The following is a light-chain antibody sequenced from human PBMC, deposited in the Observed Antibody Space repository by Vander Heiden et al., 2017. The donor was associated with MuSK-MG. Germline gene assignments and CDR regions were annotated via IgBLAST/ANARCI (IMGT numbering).Light chain of an antibody. J-gene: IGLJ2*01. Sequence: QSVLPQPPSVSGAPGQRVTISCTGSTSNLGAGFDVHWYQHLPGSAPNLLMYCNNNRPSGVPDRFSGSKSGTSASMAITGLQPEDEADYYCQSSDTSLGAVVFGGGTKLTVL. V-gene: IGLV1-40*01. CDR3: QSSDTSLGAVV. CDR1: TSNLGAGFD. CDR2: CNN.